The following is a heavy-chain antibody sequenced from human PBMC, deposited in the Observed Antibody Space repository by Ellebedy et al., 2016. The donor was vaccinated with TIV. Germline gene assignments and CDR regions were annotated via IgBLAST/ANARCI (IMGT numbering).Heavy chain of an antibody. CDR3: ARDPPGIAASVPYK. CDR1: GFTVGNNY. CDR2: IYSGGDT. D-gene: IGHD6-13*01. Sequence: GESLKISCTASGFTVGNNYMNWLRQAPGKGLEWVSIIYSGGDTVYADSVKGRFTISRDSSKNTVYLQMNSLRAEDTSVYYCARDPPGIAASVPYKWGQGTLVTVSS. J-gene: IGHJ4*02. V-gene: IGHV3-53*01.